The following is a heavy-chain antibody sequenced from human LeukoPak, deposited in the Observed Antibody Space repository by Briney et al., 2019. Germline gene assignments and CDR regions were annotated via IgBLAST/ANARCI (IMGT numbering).Heavy chain of an antibody. D-gene: IGHD3-9*01. CDR2: INHSGGT. V-gene: IGHV4-34*01. CDR1: GGSFSGYY. Sequence: SETLSLTXAVYGGSFSGYYWTFIRPPPGKGPEWIGEINHSGGTNYNPSLQSRVTISVHTTKNQFSLVTTSVNAADTPLYYCATFHWAVGFEYWGQGNLVTVSS. CDR3: ATFHWAVGFEY. J-gene: IGHJ4*02.